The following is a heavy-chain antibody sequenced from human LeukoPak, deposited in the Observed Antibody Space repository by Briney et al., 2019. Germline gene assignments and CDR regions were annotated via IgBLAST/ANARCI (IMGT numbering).Heavy chain of an antibody. CDR1: GGSISSGGYY. CDR2: IYYSGST. Sequence: SQTLSLTCTVSGGSISSGGYYWSWIRQHPGKGLEWIGYIYYSGSTYYSPSLKSRVTISVDTSKNQFSLKLSSVTAADMAVYYCATTCYYDSSGYYYAGAFDIWGQGTMVTVSS. D-gene: IGHD3-22*01. V-gene: IGHV4-31*03. J-gene: IGHJ3*02. CDR3: ATTCYYDSSGYYYAGAFDI.